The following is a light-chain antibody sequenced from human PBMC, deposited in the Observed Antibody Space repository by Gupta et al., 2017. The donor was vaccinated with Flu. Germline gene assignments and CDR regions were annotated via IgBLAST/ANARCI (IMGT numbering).Light chain of an antibody. CDR2: DAS. CDR3: QQRSSWPLT. J-gene: IGKJ4*01. CDR1: QSVSSY. V-gene: IGKV3-11*01. Sequence: EIGLTPSPATLSLSPGERATLSCRVSQSVSSYLAWYQQKPGQAPMLLIYDASNRATGIPARFSGSGTGTDFTLTISSLEPEDFAVYYCQQRSSWPLTFGGGTRVEIK.